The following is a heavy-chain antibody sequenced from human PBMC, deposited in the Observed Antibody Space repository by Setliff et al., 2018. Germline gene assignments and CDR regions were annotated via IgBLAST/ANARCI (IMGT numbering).Heavy chain of an antibody. CDR3: ASDTLRGGWDWFDY. Sequence: SATLSLTCTVSGGSISSGDHYWSWIRQHPGKGLEWIGYIYHSGNTYYNPSLKSRITISVDTSKNQFSLKLSSVTAADTAVYYCASDTLRGGWDWFDYWGQGTLVTVSS. CDR1: GGSISSGDHY. CDR2: IYHSGNT. D-gene: IGHD6-19*01. J-gene: IGHJ4*02. V-gene: IGHV4-31*03.